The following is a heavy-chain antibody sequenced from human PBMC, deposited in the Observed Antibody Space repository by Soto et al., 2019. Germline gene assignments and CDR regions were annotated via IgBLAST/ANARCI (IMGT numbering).Heavy chain of an antibody. CDR3: ARGRSNYGSGSYHVN. CDR2: INHSGST. CDR1: GGSFSGYY. Sequence: QVQLQQWGAGLLKPSETLSLTCAVYGGSFSGYYWSWIRQPPGKGLEWIGEINHSGSTNYNPSLKSRVTISVDTSKHQFSLKLSSVTAADTAVYYCARGRSNYGSGSYHVNWGQGTLVTVSS. D-gene: IGHD3-10*01. J-gene: IGHJ4*02. V-gene: IGHV4-34*01.